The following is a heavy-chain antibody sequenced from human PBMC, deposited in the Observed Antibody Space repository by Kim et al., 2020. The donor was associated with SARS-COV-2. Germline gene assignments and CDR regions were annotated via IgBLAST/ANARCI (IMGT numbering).Heavy chain of an antibody. CDR2: INAGNGNT. CDR1: GYTFTSYA. J-gene: IGHJ6*02. CDR3: AREEVRGGYSYGTYGMDV. D-gene: IGHD5-18*01. Sequence: ASVKVSCKASGYTFTSYAMHWVRQAPGQRLEWMGWINAGNGNTKYSQKFQGRVTITRDTSASTAYMELSSLRSEDTAVYYCAREEVRGGYSYGTYGMDVWGQGTTVTVSS. V-gene: IGHV1-3*01.